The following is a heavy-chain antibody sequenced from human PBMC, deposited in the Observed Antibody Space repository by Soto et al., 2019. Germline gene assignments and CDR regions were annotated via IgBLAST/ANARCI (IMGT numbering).Heavy chain of an antibody. J-gene: IGHJ6*02. Sequence: PVGSLRLSCAASGFTFSAYAMSWVRQAPGKGLQWVSAISGGGGDTYYADSVKGRFTISRDNSKNTLYLLMHSLRAEDTAVYYCAKGGTSSGPYYYGLDVWGQGTTVTVSS. V-gene: IGHV3-23*01. CDR1: GFTFSAYA. D-gene: IGHD6-19*01. CDR2: ISGGGGDT. CDR3: AKGGTSSGPYYYGLDV.